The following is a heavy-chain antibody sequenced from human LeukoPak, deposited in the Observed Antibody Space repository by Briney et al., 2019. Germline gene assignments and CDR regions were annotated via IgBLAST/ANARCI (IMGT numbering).Heavy chain of an antibody. D-gene: IGHD3-22*01. V-gene: IGHV4-39*01. CDR3: ARHPHYYYDNSAR. CDR2: CYYSRNT. Sequence: SETLSLTCTVSGDSIGSSDNYWGWIRQPPGKGLEWIGSCYYSRNTYYNPSLKSRVTISVDTSKNQLSLTLTSVSAADTAVYYCARHPHYYYDNSARWGQGTLVTVSS. CDR1: GDSIGSSDNY. J-gene: IGHJ4*02.